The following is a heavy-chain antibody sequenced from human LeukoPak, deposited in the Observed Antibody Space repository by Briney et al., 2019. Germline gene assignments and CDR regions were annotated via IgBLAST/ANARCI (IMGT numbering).Heavy chain of an antibody. CDR3: ARKTTVTTTYAFDI. CDR2: IYDSGST. Sequence: SETLSLTCTVSGGSISSSSYYWGWIRQPPGKGLEWIGFIYDSGSTKYNPSLKSRVTISVDTSKNQFSLNLSSVTAADTAVYFCARKTTVTTTYAFDIWGQGTMVTVSS. V-gene: IGHV4-61*05. J-gene: IGHJ3*02. CDR1: GGSISSSSYY. D-gene: IGHD4-17*01.